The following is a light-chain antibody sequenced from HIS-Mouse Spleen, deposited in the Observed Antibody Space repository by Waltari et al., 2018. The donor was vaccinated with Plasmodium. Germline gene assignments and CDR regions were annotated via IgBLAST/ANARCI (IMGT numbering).Light chain of an antibody. CDR3: QQYNNWPPYT. V-gene: IGKV3-15*01. CDR2: GAS. Sequence: EIVMTQSPATLSVSPREQATISCRASQSVSSNLAWYQQNPGQAPRLLIYGASTRATGIPARFSGSGSGTEFTLTISSMQSEDFAVYYCQQYNNWPPYTFGQGTKLEIK. CDR1: QSVSSN. J-gene: IGKJ2*01.